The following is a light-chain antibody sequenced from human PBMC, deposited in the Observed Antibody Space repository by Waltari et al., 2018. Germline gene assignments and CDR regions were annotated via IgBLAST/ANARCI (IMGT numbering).Light chain of an antibody. CDR3: QHYVSLPVT. CDR1: QSVSRA. Sequence: EIVLTQSPGTLSLSPGERATLSCTANQSVSRALAWYQQNPGQAPRLLIYGASNRATGIPDRFSGSGSRTDFSLIISRLEPEDVAVYCCQHYVSLPVTFGQGTKVEIK. CDR2: GAS. J-gene: IGKJ1*01. V-gene: IGKV3-20*01.